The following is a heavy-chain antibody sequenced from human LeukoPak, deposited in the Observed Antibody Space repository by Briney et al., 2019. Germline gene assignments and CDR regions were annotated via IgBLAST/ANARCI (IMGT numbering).Heavy chain of an antibody. J-gene: IGHJ4*02. CDR3: ARDRSYLGFDY. CDR2: IKQDGSEK. V-gene: IGHV3-7*01. CDR1: GFTFSRYW. D-gene: IGHD1-26*01. Sequence: PGGSLRLSCAASGFTFSRYWMSWVRQAPGKGLERVANIKQDGSEKYYVDSVKGRFTISRDNAKNSLYLQMNSLRAEDTAVYYCARDRSYLGFDYWGQGTLVTVSS.